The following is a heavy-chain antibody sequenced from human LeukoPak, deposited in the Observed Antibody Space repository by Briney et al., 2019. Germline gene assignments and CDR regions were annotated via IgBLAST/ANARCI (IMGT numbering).Heavy chain of an antibody. CDR2: INPNSGGT. D-gene: IGHD3-22*01. CDR1: GYTFTGYY. CDR3: ARAGGYYYDSSGYYLRY. Sequence: ASVKVSCKASGYTFTGYYMHWVRQAPGQGLAWMGWINPNSGGTNYAQKFQGRVAMTRDTSISTAYMELSRLRSDDTAVYYCARAGGYYYDSSGYYLRYWGQGTLVTVSS. J-gene: IGHJ4*02. V-gene: IGHV1-2*02.